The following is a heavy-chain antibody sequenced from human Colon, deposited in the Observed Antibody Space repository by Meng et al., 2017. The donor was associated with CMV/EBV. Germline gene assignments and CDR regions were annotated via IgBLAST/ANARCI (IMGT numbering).Heavy chain of an antibody. CDR1: GFTFSNYW. Sequence: GESLKISCAASGFTFSNYWMNWVRQAPGEGLEWVANIKQDGSQKYYVDSVKGRFTISRDNAKNSLLLQMNSLRDEDTAVYYCARGQTSFGDFWSGFYPEAFDIWGQGTRVTVSS. CDR2: IKQDGSQK. J-gene: IGHJ3*02. D-gene: IGHD3-3*01. CDR3: ARGQTSFGDFWSGFYPEAFDI. V-gene: IGHV3-7*01.